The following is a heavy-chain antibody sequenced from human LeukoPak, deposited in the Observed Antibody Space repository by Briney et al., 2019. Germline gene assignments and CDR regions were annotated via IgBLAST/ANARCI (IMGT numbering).Heavy chain of an antibody. CDR3: AKAFSAYENWPPNWFDP. Sequence: PGGSLRLSCAASGFTFSTFAMSWVRQAPGKGLEWVSAISGSGGGTYYADSVKGRLTISRDNSKNTLYLQMSSLRAEDTAVYYCAKAFSAYENWPPNWFDPWGQGTPVTVSS. J-gene: IGHJ5*02. CDR2: ISGSGGGT. V-gene: IGHV3-23*01. CDR1: GFTFSTFA. D-gene: IGHD5-12*01.